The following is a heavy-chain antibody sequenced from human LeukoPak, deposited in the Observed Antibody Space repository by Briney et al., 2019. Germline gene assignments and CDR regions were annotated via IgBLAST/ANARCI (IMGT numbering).Heavy chain of an antibody. D-gene: IGHD5-12*01. Sequence: PETLSLTCAVYGGSFSGYYWSWIRQPPGKGLEWIGEINHSGSTNYNPSLKSRVTISVDTSKNQFSLKLSSVTAADTAVYYCARGDGGYDNFDYWGQGTLVTVSS. CDR2: INHSGST. V-gene: IGHV4-34*01. J-gene: IGHJ4*02. CDR1: GGSFSGYY. CDR3: ARGDGGYDNFDY.